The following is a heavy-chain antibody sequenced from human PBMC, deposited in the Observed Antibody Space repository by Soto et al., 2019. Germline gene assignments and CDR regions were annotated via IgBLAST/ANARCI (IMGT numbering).Heavy chain of an antibody. J-gene: IGHJ6*02. CDR3: AKDIGSSYSPGDYYGMDA. V-gene: IGHV3-30*18. CDR2: ISYDGSNK. CDR1: GFTFSSYG. D-gene: IGHD6-13*01. Sequence: QVQLVESGGGVVQPGRSLRLSCAASGFTFSSYGMHWVRQAPGKGLEWVAVISYDGSNKYYADSVKGRFTISRDNSKNTLYLQMNSLRAEDTAVYYCAKDIGSSYSPGDYYGMDAWGQGTTVTVSS.